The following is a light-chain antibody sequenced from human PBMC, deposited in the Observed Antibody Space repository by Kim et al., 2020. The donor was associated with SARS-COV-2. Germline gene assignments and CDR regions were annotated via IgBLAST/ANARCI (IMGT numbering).Light chain of an antibody. J-gene: IGLJ2*01. CDR3: QVWDSSSDQWV. CDR1: NTRSKS. Sequence: SYELTQPPSVSVAPGKTARITCGGNNTRSKSVNWYQQKTGQAPVLVIYYDSDRPSGIPERFSGSNSGNTATLTISKVEAGDEADYYCQVWDSSSDQWVFGGGTQLTVL. V-gene: IGLV3-21*04. CDR2: YDS.